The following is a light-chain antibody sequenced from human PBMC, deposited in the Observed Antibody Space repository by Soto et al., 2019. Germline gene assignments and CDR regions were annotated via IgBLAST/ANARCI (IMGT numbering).Light chain of an antibody. J-gene: IGKJ1*01. CDR1: QSLSRW. Sequence: DLQMTQSPSTLSAYVGDRLTITCRASQSLSRWLAWYQQKPGKDPKLLIYKASTLKSRVPSSFSGSGSGTEFTLTISSLQPDDFATYDCQHYNSNSEAFGQGTKVDIK. CDR3: QHYNSNSEA. V-gene: IGKV1-5*03. CDR2: KAS.